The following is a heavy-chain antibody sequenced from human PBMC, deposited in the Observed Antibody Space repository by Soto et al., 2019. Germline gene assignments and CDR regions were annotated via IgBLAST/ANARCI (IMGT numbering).Heavy chain of an antibody. V-gene: IGHV5-51*01. J-gene: IGHJ6*02. D-gene: IGHD3-10*01. CDR2: VYPDDSET. Sequence: PGESLKISCKGSGYTFTSYWIGWVRQMPGRGLEWMGIVYPDDSETRYSPSFQGHVTISADRSISTAYLQWSSLKASDTAMYYCAGPPGGFGEPADHYGMDVWGQGTTVTVSS. CDR1: GYTFTSYW. CDR3: AGPPGGFGEPADHYGMDV.